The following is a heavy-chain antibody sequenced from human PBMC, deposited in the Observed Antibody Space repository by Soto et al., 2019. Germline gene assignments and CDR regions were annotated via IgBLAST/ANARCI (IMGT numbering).Heavy chain of an antibody. D-gene: IGHD3-10*01. J-gene: IGHJ4*02. Sequence: GGSLRLSCAASGFTFSHAWMSWVRQAPGKGLEWVGRIKSKTDGGTTDYAAPVKGRFTISRDDSKNTLYLQMNSLKTEDTAVYYCTTDRYYYGSGEFDYWGQGTLVTVSS. CDR1: GFTFSHAW. CDR2: IKSKTDGGTT. V-gene: IGHV3-15*01. CDR3: TTDRYYYGSGEFDY.